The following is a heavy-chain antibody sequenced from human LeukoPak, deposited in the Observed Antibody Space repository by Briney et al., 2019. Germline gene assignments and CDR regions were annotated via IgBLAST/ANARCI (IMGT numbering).Heavy chain of an antibody. CDR1: GFTFNTYG. D-gene: IGHD2-15*01. J-gene: IGHJ3*02. Sequence: GGSLRLSCAASGFTFNTYGMHWVRLAPGAGLEWVAVISPDGGSYFYGDSVKGRFTISRDNSKDTLHLQMSSLRTEDTAVYYYAKELGYFDAFDIWGQGTVVTVSS. CDR2: ISPDGGSY. V-gene: IGHV3-30*18. CDR3: AKELGYFDAFDI.